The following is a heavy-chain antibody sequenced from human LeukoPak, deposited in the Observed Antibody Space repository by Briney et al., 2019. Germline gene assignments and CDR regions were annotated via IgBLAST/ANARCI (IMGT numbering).Heavy chain of an antibody. J-gene: IGHJ3*02. CDR3: ARASYYYDTTGLGAVDI. Sequence: GWSLRLSCAASGFTFNDHAMYWVRQAPGKGLEWVSGINWNSDNIGYADSVKGRFTISRDDAKKSLFLQMNGLRTEDTALYYCARASYYYDTTGLGAVDIWGQGTMVTVSS. CDR1: GFTFNDHA. D-gene: IGHD3-22*01. V-gene: IGHV3-9*01. CDR2: INWNSDNI.